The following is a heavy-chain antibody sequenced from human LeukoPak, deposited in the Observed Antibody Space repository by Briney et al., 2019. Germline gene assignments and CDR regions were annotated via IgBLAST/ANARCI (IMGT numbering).Heavy chain of an antibody. Sequence: SETLSLTSSVSGGTISSYYWRWNPQPAGQGLEWIGHIYTSGNTNYNRSLKSRVSMSVDTSKNQFSLKLSSVTAADTAVYYCARYVISSYWYFDLWGRGTLVTVSS. CDR3: ARYVISSYWYFDL. J-gene: IGHJ2*01. D-gene: IGHD2/OR15-2a*01. CDR2: IYTSGNT. V-gene: IGHV4-59*10. CDR1: GGTISSYY.